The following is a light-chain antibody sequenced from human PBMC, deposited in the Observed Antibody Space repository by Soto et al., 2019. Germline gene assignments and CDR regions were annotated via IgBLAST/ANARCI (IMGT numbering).Light chain of an antibody. CDR3: GTWDSRLRANV. Sequence: QSVLTQPPSVSAAPGQKVTISCSGSRSNIGNNLVSWYQQLPGTAPKLLVYDSDKRPSGIPDRFSGSKSDTSATLAITGLQTGDEADYYCGTWDSRLRANVFGGGTQLTVL. J-gene: IGLJ7*01. V-gene: IGLV1-51*01. CDR1: RSNIGNNL. CDR2: DSD.